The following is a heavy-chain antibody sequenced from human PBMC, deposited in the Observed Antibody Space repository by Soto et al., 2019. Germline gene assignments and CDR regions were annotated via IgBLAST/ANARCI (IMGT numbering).Heavy chain of an antibody. CDR2: IYYSGST. J-gene: IGHJ4*02. CDR1: GGSISSGDYY. CDR3: ARVPSITGNEAQVNDY. D-gene: IGHD1-20*01. Sequence: QVQLQESGPGLVKPSQTLSLTCTVSGGSISSGDYYWSWIRQPPGKGLEWIGYIYYSGSTYYNPSLKSRVTISVDTSKNQFSLKLSSVTAADTAVYYCARVPSITGNEAQVNDYWGQGTLVTVSS. V-gene: IGHV4-30-4*01.